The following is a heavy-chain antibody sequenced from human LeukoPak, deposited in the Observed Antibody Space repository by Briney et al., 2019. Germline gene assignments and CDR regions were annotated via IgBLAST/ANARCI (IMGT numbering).Heavy chain of an antibody. CDR3: ARVRKDIQSMVRGQNYYYSYMDV. V-gene: IGHV3-48*03. Sequence: TGGSLRLSCAASGFTFSSYEMNWVRQAPGKGLEWVSYISRSGSTIYYAYSVKGRFTISRDNAKNSLYLQMNSLRAEDTAVYYCARVRKDIQSMVRGQNYYYSYMDVWGKGTTVTISS. J-gene: IGHJ6*03. D-gene: IGHD3-10*01. CDR1: GFTFSSYE. CDR2: ISRSGSTI.